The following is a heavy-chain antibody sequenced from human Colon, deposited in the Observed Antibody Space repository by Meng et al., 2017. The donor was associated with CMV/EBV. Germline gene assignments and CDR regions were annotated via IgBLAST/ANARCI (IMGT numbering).Heavy chain of an antibody. Sequence: GESLKISCVTSGFTFTTYAMTWVRQTPEKRLEWVATISGSGGTTYYADSVKGRFTISRDSSQNTVYLQMNGLRAEDTAVYYCGRDPGLPNGIHVWGQGTTVTVSS. V-gene: IGHV3-23*01. J-gene: IGHJ6*02. CDR1: GFTFTTYA. CDR2: ISGSGGTT. D-gene: IGHD1-1*01. CDR3: GRDPGLPNGIHV.